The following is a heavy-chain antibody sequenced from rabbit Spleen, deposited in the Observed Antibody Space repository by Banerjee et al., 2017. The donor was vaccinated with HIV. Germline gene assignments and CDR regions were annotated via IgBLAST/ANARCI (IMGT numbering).Heavy chain of an antibody. CDR1: GVSFNDKDV. Sequence: QSLEESGGGLVKPEGSLTLTCKASGVSFNDKDVMCWVRQAPGKGLEWIACINIVTGKSVYASWAKGRFTMSRTSSTTVTLQMTSLTAADTATYFCARGSATMTMVITGWYFTLWGPGTLVTVS. D-gene: IGHD2-1*01. CDR3: ARGSATMTMVITGWYFTL. J-gene: IGHJ4*01. CDR2: INIVTGKS. V-gene: IGHV1S40*01.